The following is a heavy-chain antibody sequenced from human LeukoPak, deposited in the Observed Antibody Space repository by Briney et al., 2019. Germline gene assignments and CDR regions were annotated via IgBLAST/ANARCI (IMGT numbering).Heavy chain of an antibody. V-gene: IGHV3-23*01. CDR3: ARDRPIYDILTGYYPPPLDY. CDR2: ISGGGDIT. CDR1: GFTFSNFA. Sequence: GGSLKLSCAASGFTFSNFAMSWVRQAPGKGLEWVSTISGGGDITYYADSVKGRFIISRDNSKDTLFLQMNSLRAEDTAVYYCARDRPIYDILTGYYPPPLDYWGQGTLVTVSS. J-gene: IGHJ4*02. D-gene: IGHD3-9*01.